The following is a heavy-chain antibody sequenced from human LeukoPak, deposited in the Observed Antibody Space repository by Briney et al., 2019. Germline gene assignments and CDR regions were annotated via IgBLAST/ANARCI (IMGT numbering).Heavy chain of an antibody. CDR1: GGSISSYY. V-gene: IGHV4-4*07. D-gene: IGHD2-15*01. Sequence: SETLSLTCTVSGGSISSYYWSWIRQPAGKGLEWIGRIYTSGSTNYNSSLKSRVTMSVDTSKNQFSLKLSSVTAADTAVYYCARSLYCSGGSCHYYYGMDVWGQGTTVTVSS. J-gene: IGHJ6*02. CDR2: IYTSGST. CDR3: ARSLYCSGGSCHYYYGMDV.